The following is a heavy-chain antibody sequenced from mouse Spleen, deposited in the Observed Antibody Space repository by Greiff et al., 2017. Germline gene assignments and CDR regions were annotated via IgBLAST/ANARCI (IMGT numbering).Heavy chain of an antibody. J-gene: IGHJ3*01. CDR1: GYAFSSSW. V-gene: IGHV1-82*01. CDR3: ARGGGYYFPFAY. CDR2: IYPGDGDT. D-gene: IGHD2-3*01. Sequence: QVQLQQSGPELVKPGASVKISCKASGYAFSSSWMNWVKQRPGKGLEWIGRIYPGDGDTNYNGKFKGKATLTADKFSSTAYMQLSSLTSEDSAVYFCARGGGYYFPFAYWGQGTLVTVSA.